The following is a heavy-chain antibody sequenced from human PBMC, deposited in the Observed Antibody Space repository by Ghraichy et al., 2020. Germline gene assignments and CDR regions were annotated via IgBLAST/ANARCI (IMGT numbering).Heavy chain of an antibody. V-gene: IGHV3-48*02. CDR3: AKVRSSGYFVMDY. CDR1: GFTFSDCS. Sequence: GESLNTSCAASGFTFSDCSMNWVRQAPGKGLEWLSYISSSSSVTFYADSVKGRFTISRDNAKNSLYLQMNSLRDEDTAVYYCAKVRSSGYFVMDYWGQGTLVTVSS. CDR2: ISSSSSVT. D-gene: IGHD3-22*01. J-gene: IGHJ4*02.